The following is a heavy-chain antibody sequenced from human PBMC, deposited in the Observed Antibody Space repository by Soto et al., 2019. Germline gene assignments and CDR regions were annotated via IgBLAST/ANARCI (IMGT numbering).Heavy chain of an antibody. Sequence: QVQLVESGGGVVQSGTSLRLSCAASGFPFSSYGMHWVRQAPGKGLEWVTQISYDGSNKFYADSVKGRFTISRDNSKNTLYLQMSSLRAEDTAVYYCACGQYYFDYCGQGTVVSVSS. CDR3: ACGQYYFDY. V-gene: IGHV3-30*03. CDR1: GFPFSSYG. D-gene: IGHD2-21*01. J-gene: IGHJ4*02. CDR2: ISYDGSNK.